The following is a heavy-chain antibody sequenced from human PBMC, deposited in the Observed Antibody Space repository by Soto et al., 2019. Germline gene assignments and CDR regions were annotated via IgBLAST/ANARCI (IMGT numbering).Heavy chain of an antibody. CDR3: VRDTARLGDYYDYYGMDV. Sequence: QVQLVQSGAEVKKPGSSVKVSCKASGGTFSSYAISWVRQAPGQGLEWMGGIIPIFGTANYAQKFQGRVTITADXXTXTXXMAPSSLRSEDTAVYYCVRDTARLGDYYDYYGMDVWGQGTTVTVSS. CDR1: GGTFSSYA. CDR2: IIPIFGTA. V-gene: IGHV1-69*12. D-gene: IGHD5-18*01. J-gene: IGHJ6*02.